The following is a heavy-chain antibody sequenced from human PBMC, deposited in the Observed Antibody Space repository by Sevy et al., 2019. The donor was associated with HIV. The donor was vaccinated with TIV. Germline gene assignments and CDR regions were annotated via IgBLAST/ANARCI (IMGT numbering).Heavy chain of an antibody. D-gene: IGHD6-13*01. CDR3: GREGDSWLPFDY. CDR1: GFTFSSYS. Sequence: GGSLRLSCAASGFTFSSYSMNWVRQAPGKGLEWVSSISGLNNYIYYADSVKGRFTISRDNAKNSLYLQMNSLRAEDTAVYYCGREGDSWLPFDYWGQGTLVTVSS. V-gene: IGHV3-21*01. J-gene: IGHJ4*02. CDR2: ISGLNNYI.